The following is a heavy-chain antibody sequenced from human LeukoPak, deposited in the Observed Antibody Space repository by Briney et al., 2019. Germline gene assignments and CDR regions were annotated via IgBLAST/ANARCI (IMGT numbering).Heavy chain of an antibody. CDR3: ARLAAGDTRGLDS. V-gene: IGHV3-21*01. CDR2: ISSGSYNI. D-gene: IGHD6-13*01. J-gene: IGHJ4*02. CDR1: GFTFDSYT. Sequence: GGSLRLSCAASGFTFDSYTINWVRQAPGKGLDWVSSISSGSYNIYYADSVKGRFTISRDNPKNSLYLQMNSLRAEDTAVYYCARLAAGDTRGLDSWGQGTLVTVSS.